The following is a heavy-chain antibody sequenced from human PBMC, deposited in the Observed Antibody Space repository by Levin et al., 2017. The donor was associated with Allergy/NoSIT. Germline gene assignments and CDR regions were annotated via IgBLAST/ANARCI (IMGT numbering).Heavy chain of an antibody. CDR2: ISYDGSNK. Sequence: GESLQISCAASGFTFSSYGMHWVRQAPGKGLEWVAVISYDGSNKYYADSVKGRFTISRDNSKNTLYLQMNSLRAEDTAVYYCAKLPFCSSTSCYNFDYWGQGTLVTVSS. D-gene: IGHD2-2*01. CDR3: AKLPFCSSTSCYNFDY. J-gene: IGHJ4*02. V-gene: IGHV3-30*18. CDR1: GFTFSSYG.